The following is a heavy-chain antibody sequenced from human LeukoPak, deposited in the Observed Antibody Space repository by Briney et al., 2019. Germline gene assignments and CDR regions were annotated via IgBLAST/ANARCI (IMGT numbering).Heavy chain of an antibody. Sequence: ASVKVSCKASGYTFTSYYMHWVRQAPGQGLEWMGIINPSGGSTSYAQKFQGRVTMTRDTSTSTVYMELSSLRSEDTAVYYCARERTGYSSGSGDFGYWGQGTLVTVSS. J-gene: IGHJ4*02. CDR2: INPSGGST. V-gene: IGHV1-46*01. D-gene: IGHD6-19*01. CDR1: GYTFTSYY. CDR3: ARERTGYSSGSGDFGY.